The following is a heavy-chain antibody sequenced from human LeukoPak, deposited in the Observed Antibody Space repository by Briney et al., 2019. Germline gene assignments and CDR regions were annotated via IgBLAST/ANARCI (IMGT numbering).Heavy chain of an antibody. V-gene: IGHV1-24*01. CDR1: GYTLTELS. CDR3: ATDTTMIYPPRY. J-gene: IGHJ4*02. CDR2: FDPEDGET. Sequence: ASVKVSCKVSGYTLTELSMHWARQAPGKGLEWMGGFDPEDGETIYAQKFQGRVTMTEDTSTDTAYMELSSLRSEDTAVYYCATDTTMIYPPRYWGQGTLVTVSS. D-gene: IGHD3-22*01.